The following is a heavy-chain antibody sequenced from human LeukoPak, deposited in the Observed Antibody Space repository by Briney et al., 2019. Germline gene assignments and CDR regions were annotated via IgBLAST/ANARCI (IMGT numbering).Heavy chain of an antibody. V-gene: IGHV3-9*01. CDR3: ARGSSGSYGTDFDY. D-gene: IGHD1-26*01. CDR1: GFTFRGSA. Sequence: GGSLRLSCAASGFTFRGSAMHWVRQVPGEGLEWVSGISWNSEYMYYADSVKGRFTISRDNAKNSLYLQMNSLRAEDTAVYYCARGSSGSYGTDFDYWGQGTLVTVSS. J-gene: IGHJ4*02. CDR2: ISWNSEYM.